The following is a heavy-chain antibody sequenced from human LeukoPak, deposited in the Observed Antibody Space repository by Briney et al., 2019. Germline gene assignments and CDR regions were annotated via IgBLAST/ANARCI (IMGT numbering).Heavy chain of an antibody. J-gene: IGHJ3*01. CDR1: GGSISSSSYY. Sequence: SETLSLTCTVSGGSISSSSYYWGWIRQPPGKGLEWIGSIYYSGSTYYNPSLKSRVTISVDTSKNQFSLKLSSVTAADTAVYYCARPLRYFDWLLWGQGTMVTVSS. CDR3: ARPLRYFDWLL. V-gene: IGHV4-39*01. CDR2: IYYSGST. D-gene: IGHD3-9*01.